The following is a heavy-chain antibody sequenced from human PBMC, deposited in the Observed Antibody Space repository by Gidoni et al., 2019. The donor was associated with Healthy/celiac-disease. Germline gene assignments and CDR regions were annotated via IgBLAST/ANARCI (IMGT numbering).Heavy chain of an antibody. CDR3: ASVGGDADYYYYYGMDV. J-gene: IGHJ6*02. D-gene: IGHD2-2*01. CDR1: GGTFSSYT. CDR2: IIPILGIA. Sequence: QVQLLQSGAEVKQPGSSVKVSCKASGGTFSSYTISWVRTAPGQGLEWMGRIIPILGIANYAQKFQGRVTITADKSTSTAYMELSSLRSEDTAVYYCASVGGDADYYYYYGMDVWGQGTTVTVSS. V-gene: IGHV1-69*02.